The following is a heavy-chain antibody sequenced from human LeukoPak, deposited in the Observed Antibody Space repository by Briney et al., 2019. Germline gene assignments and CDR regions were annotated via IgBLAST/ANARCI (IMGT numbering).Heavy chain of an antibody. V-gene: IGHV4-59*08. J-gene: IGHJ6*03. Sequence: SGTLSLTCTVSGGSITSSHWSWVRRSPGKGLEWIGYVHHSGTSSYNPSLESRVTISLDTSKNQFSLKLSSVTAADTAVYYCARHGCSSTSCYRRFGYYYYYMDVWGKGTTVTVSS. CDR2: VHHSGTS. CDR1: GGSITSSH. CDR3: ARHGCSSTSCYRRFGYYYYYMDV. D-gene: IGHD2-2*02.